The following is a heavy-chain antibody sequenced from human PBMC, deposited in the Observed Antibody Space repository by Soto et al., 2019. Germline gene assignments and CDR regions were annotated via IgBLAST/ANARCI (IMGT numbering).Heavy chain of an antibody. CDR3: AKGFSSGWYVDS. D-gene: IGHD6-19*01. V-gene: IGHV4-61*08. CDR2: ILSGGGT. Sequence: SETLSLTCSVSGGSVSSDAYYWSWIRQPPGKTLEWIGFILSGGGTSTNPSLRSRLSISVDTSRNQFSLRLTSVTASDTGVYFCAKGFSSGWYVDSWGRGTLVTVSS. J-gene: IGHJ4*02. CDR1: GGSVSSDAYY.